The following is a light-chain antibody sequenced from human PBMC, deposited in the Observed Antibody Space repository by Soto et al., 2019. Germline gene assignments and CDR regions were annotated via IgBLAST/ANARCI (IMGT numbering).Light chain of an antibody. J-gene: IGKJ5*01. CDR3: QQYGYSPIT. V-gene: IGKV3-20*01. CDR2: GAS. CDR1: QNVGSRS. Sequence: EFVLTQSPGTLSLSPGERATLSCRASQNVGSRSVAWYQQKPGQAPRLLIYGASTRAAGSPDRFSGSGSGTDFTLTIDGLEPEDFVVYYCQQYGYSPITFGQGTRLEIK.